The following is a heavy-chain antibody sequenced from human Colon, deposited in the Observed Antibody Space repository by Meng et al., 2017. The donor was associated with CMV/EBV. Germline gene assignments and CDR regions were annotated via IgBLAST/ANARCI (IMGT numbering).Heavy chain of an antibody. D-gene: IGHD4/OR15-4a*01. CDR1: GFTFDSYS. CDR2: ISSSTTYI. Sequence: GESLKISCAGSGFTFDSYSMNWVRQAPGKGLERVSSISSSTTYIYYADSLKGRFTVSRDNAKNSLLLQMHGLRAEDTAVYYCARGADFDFWGQGTLVTVSS. J-gene: IGHJ4*02. V-gene: IGHV3-21*01. CDR3: ARGADFDF.